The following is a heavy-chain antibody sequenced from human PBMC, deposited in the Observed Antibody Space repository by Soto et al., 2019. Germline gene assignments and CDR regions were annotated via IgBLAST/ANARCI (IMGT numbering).Heavy chain of an antibody. Sequence: ASETLSLTCTVSGGSISSYYWSWIRQPPGKGLEWIGYIYYSGSTNYNPSLKSRVTISVDTSKNQFSLKLSSVTAADTAVYYCARQYCSSTSCRLDYWGQGTLVTVSS. D-gene: IGHD2-2*01. CDR1: GGSISSYY. CDR2: IYYSGST. V-gene: IGHV4-59*08. J-gene: IGHJ4*02. CDR3: ARQYCSSTSCRLDY.